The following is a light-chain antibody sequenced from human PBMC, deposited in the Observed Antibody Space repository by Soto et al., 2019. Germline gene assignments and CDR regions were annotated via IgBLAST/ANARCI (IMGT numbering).Light chain of an antibody. V-gene: IGKV1-33*01. CDR1: QDISNY. CDR3: LQHNSYSIT. CDR2: DAS. Sequence: DIQMTQSPSSLSASVGDRVTITCQASQDISNYLNWYQQKPGKAPKLLIYDASNLETGVPSRFSGSGSGTDFTFTISSLRPEDIATYYCLQHNSYSITFGQGTRLGIK. J-gene: IGKJ5*01.